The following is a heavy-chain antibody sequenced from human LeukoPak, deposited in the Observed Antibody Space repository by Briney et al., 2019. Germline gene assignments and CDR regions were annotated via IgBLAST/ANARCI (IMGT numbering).Heavy chain of an antibody. J-gene: IGHJ4*02. CDR2: ISSSSSYI. V-gene: IGHV3-21*01. D-gene: IGHD4-23*01. Sequence: GGSLRLSCAASGFTFSRHSINWVRQAPGKGLEWVSSISSSSSYIYYADSVKGRFTISRDNAKNSPYLQMNSLRAEDTALYYCARGGSYGGYHSYWGQGTLVTVSS. CDR3: ARGGSYGGYHSY. CDR1: GFTFSRHS.